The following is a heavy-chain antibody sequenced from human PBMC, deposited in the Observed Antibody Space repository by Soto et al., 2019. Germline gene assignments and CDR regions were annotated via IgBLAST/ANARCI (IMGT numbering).Heavy chain of an antibody. CDR1: GFTFSSYA. V-gene: IGHV3-23*01. D-gene: IGHD2-8*01. Sequence: GGSLRLSCTASGFTFSSYAMSWVRQAPGRELEWVSTISGNSGKTNYAESVKGRFSISRDNSKNTVHLQLDSLRAEDTAVYFCAKLGFVLMELYYFHKWGHGNLVTVSS. J-gene: IGHJ4*01. CDR2: ISGNSGKT. CDR3: AKLGFVLMELYYFHK.